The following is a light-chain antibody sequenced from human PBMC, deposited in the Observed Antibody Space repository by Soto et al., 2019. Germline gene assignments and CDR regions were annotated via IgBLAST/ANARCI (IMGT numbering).Light chain of an antibody. CDR3: QQVNSYPLT. J-gene: IGKJ1*01. CDR1: QDITNY. Sequence: DIQLTQSPSFLSASVGDRVTITCRASQDITNYLAWYQQKPGKAPKFLIYGTSTLQSGVPSRFSGSGSGTEFTLTISSLQPEDFATYYCQQVNSYPLTFGQGTKVDI. CDR2: GTS. V-gene: IGKV1-9*01.